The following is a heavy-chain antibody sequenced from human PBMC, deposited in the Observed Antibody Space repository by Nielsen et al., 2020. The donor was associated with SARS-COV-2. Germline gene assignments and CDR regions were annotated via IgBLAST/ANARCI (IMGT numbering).Heavy chain of an antibody. V-gene: IGHV4-59*01. CDR1: GGSISSYY. D-gene: IGHD2-8*01. J-gene: IGHJ6*03. CDR2: TYHSGSA. Sequence: SETLSLTCTVSGGSISSYYWSWIRQPPGKGLEWIRFTYHSGSANYNPSLKSRVAISGDTSKNQISLSLNSVTAADTAVYYCAREGECTNGVCYIRGMDVWGKGTTVTVSS. CDR3: AREGECTNGVCYIRGMDV.